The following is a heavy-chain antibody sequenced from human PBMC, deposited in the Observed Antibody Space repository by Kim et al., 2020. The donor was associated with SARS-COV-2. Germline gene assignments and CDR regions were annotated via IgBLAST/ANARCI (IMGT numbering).Heavy chain of an antibody. Sequence: SETLSLTCTVSGGSISSYYWSWIRQPPGKGLEWIGYIYYSGSTNYNPSLKSRVTISVDTSKNQFSLKLSSVTAADTAVYYCARATIAAAGLPTNWFDPWGQGTLVTVSS. CDR3: ARATIAAAGLPTNWFDP. J-gene: IGHJ5*02. D-gene: IGHD6-13*01. CDR1: GGSISSYY. CDR2: IYYSGST. V-gene: IGHV4-59*01.